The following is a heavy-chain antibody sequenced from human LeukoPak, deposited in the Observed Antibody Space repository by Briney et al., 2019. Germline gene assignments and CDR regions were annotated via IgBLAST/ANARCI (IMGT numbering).Heavy chain of an antibody. V-gene: IGHV3-74*01. CDR2: INTDGSTT. D-gene: IGHD1-26*01. Sequence: GGSLRLSCAASGFTFSSKWMHWVRQAPGEGLVWVSRINTDGSTTTYADSVKGRFTISRDNAKNTLYLQMNSLRAEGTAVYYCARDPYSATYLFDYWGQGTLVTVSS. CDR1: GFTFSSKW. J-gene: IGHJ4*02. CDR3: ARDPYSATYLFDY.